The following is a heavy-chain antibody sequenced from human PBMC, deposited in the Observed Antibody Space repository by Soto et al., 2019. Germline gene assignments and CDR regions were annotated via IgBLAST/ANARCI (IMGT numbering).Heavy chain of an antibody. J-gene: IGHJ6*02. D-gene: IGHD1-1*01. V-gene: IGHV1-18*01. CDR1: GYSFSSHG. CDR3: ARDSLETDL. CDR2: INPYTGDT. Sequence: GASVKVSCKASGYSFSSHGLSWIRQAPGQGLEWMGWINPYTGDTYYIQKFRGRVTMTTDTSTTTAYMELRSLTSDDTAVYYCARDSLETDLWGQGTTVTVSS.